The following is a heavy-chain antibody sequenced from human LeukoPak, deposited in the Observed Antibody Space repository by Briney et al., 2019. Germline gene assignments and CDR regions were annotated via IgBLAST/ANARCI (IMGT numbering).Heavy chain of an antibody. CDR1: GFTFTRHA. CDR3: ARDPLTDYGGNQNKYFYY. D-gene: IGHD4-23*01. V-gene: IGHV3-21*01. Sequence: GGSLRLSCTASGFTFTRHAMSWVSQAPGKGLEWVSSISSSSSYIYYADSVKGRFTISRDNAKNSLYLQMNSLRAEDTAVYYCARDPLTDYGGNQNKYFYYWGQGTLVTVSS. J-gene: IGHJ4*02. CDR2: ISSSSSYI.